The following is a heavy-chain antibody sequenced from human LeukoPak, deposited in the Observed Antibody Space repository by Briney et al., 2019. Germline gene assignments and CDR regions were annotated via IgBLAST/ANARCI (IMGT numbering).Heavy chain of an antibody. CDR2: ISGSGGST. CDR3: AKDPYGGGSIISGVDY. J-gene: IGHJ4*02. V-gene: IGHV3-23*01. CDR1: GFTVSSNY. Sequence: GGSLRLSCAASGFTVSSNYMSWVRQAPGKGLEWVSAISGSGGSTYYANSVKGRFTISRDNSKNTLYLQMNSLRAEDTAVYYCAKDPYGGGSIISGVDYWGQGTLVTVSS. D-gene: IGHD3-16*01.